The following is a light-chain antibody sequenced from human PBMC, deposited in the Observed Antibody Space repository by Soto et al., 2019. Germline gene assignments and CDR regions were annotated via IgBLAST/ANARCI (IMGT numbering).Light chain of an antibody. J-gene: IGLJ1*01. Sequence: QSALTQSRSVSGSPGQSVTISCTGTSSDVGAYDYVSWYQHHPGKAPKVTIYDVSKRPSGVPDRFSGSKSGNTASLTISGLQAEDEADYYCSSFVGPYTYVFGTGTKLTVL. V-gene: IGLV2-11*01. CDR3: SSFVGPYTYV. CDR2: DVS. CDR1: SSDVGAYDY.